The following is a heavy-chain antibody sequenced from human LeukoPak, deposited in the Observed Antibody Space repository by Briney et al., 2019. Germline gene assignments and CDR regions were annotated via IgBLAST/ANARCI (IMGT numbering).Heavy chain of an antibody. J-gene: IGHJ3*02. CDR3: ARALLVYDYGDVFDI. CDR2: IYYTGAT. Sequence: SETLSLTCTVSGGSISSNSYYWGWIRQPPGKGLEWIGFIYYTGATNYNPSLKSRVTISVDTSKNQFSPKLSSVTAADTAVYYCARALLVYDYGDVFDIWGQGTMVTVSS. CDR1: GGSISSNSYY. V-gene: IGHV4-61*05. D-gene: IGHD4-17*01.